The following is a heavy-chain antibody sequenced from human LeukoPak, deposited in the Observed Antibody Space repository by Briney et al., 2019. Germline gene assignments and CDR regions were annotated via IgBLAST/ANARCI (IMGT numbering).Heavy chain of an antibody. V-gene: IGHV3-13*04. CDR1: GXTFSTYD. CDR2: IGKGGDT. J-gene: IGHJ6*02. D-gene: IGHD2-15*01. Sequence: GGSLRLSCAASGXTFSTYDMHWVRQATGEGLECVSGIGKGGDTYYVGSVKGRFTISRDNSKNTLYLQMNSLRAEDTAVYYCAKDRRECSGGGCYWVPGAGMDVWGQGTTVTVSS. CDR3: AKDRRECSGGGCYWVPGAGMDV.